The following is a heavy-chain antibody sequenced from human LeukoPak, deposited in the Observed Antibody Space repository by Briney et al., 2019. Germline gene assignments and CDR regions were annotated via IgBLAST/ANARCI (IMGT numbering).Heavy chain of an antibody. J-gene: IGHJ4*02. D-gene: IGHD2-2*01. Sequence: GGSLRLSCAASGFTFSSYTMSWVRQAPGKGLEWVSAISGSGGSTYYADSVKGRFTISRDNSKNTLYLQMNSLRAEDAAVYYCAKGVVVPAAMPVCFDYWGQGTLVTVSS. CDR2: ISGSGGST. CDR1: GFTFSSYT. CDR3: AKGVVVPAAMPVCFDY. V-gene: IGHV3-23*01.